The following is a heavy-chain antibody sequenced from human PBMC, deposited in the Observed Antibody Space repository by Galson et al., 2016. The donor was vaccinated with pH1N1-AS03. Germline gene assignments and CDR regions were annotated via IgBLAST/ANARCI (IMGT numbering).Heavy chain of an antibody. Sequence: SLRLSCAASGFTFDDYAMHWVRQAPGKGLEWVSGISWNSGSKAYSDSVKGRFTISRDNAKNSLYLQMDILRPEDTALYYCVKDFDKHTFGYGTFFDYWGQGTLVTVSS. CDR2: ISWNSGSK. CDR1: GFTFDDYA. D-gene: IGHD1-14*01. J-gene: IGHJ4*02. V-gene: IGHV3-9*01. CDR3: VKDFDKHTFGYGTFFDY.